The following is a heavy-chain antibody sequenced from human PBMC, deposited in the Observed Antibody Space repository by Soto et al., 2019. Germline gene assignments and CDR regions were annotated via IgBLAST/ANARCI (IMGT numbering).Heavy chain of an antibody. CDR1: NDSISPCY. D-gene: IGHD5-18*01. V-gene: IGHV4-59*08. CDR3: ARRYGSCFDY. Sequence: PSETLSLTCTVSNDSISPCYWSWIRQPPGKGLEWIGFIYYSGSTTYNPSLKSRVTISVATSKNQFSLKLSSVTAADTAVYYCARRYGSCFDYWGQGTLVTVSS. CDR2: IYYSGST. J-gene: IGHJ4*02.